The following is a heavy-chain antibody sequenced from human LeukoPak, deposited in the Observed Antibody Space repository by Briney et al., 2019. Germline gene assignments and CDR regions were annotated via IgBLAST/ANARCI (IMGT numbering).Heavy chain of an antibody. J-gene: IGHJ6*03. CDR2: XXYSGST. CDR1: GGSIXSSXXX. Sequence: GGSIXSSXXXGGXSRXPPGXXAXXIGXXXYSGSTYYNPSGKSRVTISVDTAKNEFSLKLSSVTAADTAVYYCARHGVYDILTGYPPHMDVWGKGTTVTVSS. D-gene: IGHD3-9*01. CDR3: ARHGVYDILTGYPPHMDV. V-gene: IGHV4-39*01.